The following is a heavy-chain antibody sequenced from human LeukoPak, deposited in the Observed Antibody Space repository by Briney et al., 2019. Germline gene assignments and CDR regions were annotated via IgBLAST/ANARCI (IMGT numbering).Heavy chain of an antibody. CDR1: GGSISSSSYY. D-gene: IGHD3-22*01. CDR2: IYYSGST. V-gene: IGHV4-39*01. J-gene: IGHJ6*02. CDR3: ARHDSSGYYYYYYGMDV. Sequence: PSETLSLTCTVSGGSISSSSYYWGWIRQPPGKGLEWIGSIYYSGSTYYNPSLKSRVTISVDTSKYQFSLKLSSVTAADTAVYYCARHDSSGYYYYYYGMDVWGQGTTVTVSS.